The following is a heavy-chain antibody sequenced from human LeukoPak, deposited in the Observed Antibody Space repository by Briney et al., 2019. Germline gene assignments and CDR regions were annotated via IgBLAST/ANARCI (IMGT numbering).Heavy chain of an antibody. J-gene: IGHJ4*02. Sequence: GGSLRLSCAASGFTFSSYSMNWVRQAPGKGLEWVSSISSSSSYIYYADSVKGRFTISRDNAKNSLYLQMNSLRAEDTAVYYCAKERPEEYYGSGSYFDYWGQGTLVTVSS. CDR1: GFTFSSYS. CDR2: ISSSSSYI. CDR3: AKERPEEYYGSGSYFDY. V-gene: IGHV3-21*01. D-gene: IGHD3-10*01.